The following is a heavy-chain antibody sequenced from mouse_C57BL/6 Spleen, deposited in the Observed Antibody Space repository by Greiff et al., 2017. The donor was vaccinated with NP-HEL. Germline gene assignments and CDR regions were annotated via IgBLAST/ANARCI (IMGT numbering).Heavy chain of an antibody. CDR2: ISSGSSTI. D-gene: IGHD2-3*01. J-gene: IGHJ4*01. CDR1: GFTFSDYG. V-gene: IGHV5-17*01. Sequence: EVNVVESGGGLVKPGGSLKLSCAASGFTFSDYGMHWVRQAPEKGLEWVAYISSGSSTIYSADTVKGRFTISRDNAKNTLFLQMASLRSEDTAMYYCASRIYDGAAGYAMDYWGQGTSVTVSS. CDR3: ASRIYDGAAGYAMDY.